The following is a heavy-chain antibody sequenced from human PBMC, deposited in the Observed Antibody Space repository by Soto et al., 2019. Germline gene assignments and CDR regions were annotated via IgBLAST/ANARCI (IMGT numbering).Heavy chain of an antibody. D-gene: IGHD6-6*01. V-gene: IGHV4-34*01. J-gene: IGHJ5*02. CDR2: INHSGST. CDR3: ARVGYSSSAGWFDP. Sequence: SETLSLTCAVFGGSFSGYYWRWIRQPPGKGLEWIGEINHSGSTNYNPSLKSRVTISVDTSKNQFSLKLSSVTAADTAVYYCARVGYSSSAGWFDPWXQGTLVTVSS. CDR1: GGSFSGYY.